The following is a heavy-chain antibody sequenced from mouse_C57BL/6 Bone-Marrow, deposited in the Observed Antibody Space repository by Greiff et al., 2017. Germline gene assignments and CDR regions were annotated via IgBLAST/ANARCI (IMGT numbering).Heavy chain of an antibody. CDR2: IDPENGDT. V-gene: IGHV14-4*01. Sequence: EVQLQQSGAELVRPGASVKLSCTASGFNIKDDYMHWVKQRPEQGLEWIGWIDPENGDTEYASKFQGKGTITADTSSNTAYLQLSSLTSEDTAVYYCTTTGSMDYWGQGTSVTVSS. D-gene: IGHD4-1*01. J-gene: IGHJ4*01. CDR1: GFNIKDDY. CDR3: TTTGSMDY.